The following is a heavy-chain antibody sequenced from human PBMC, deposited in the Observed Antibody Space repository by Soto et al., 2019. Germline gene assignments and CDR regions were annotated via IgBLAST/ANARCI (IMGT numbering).Heavy chain of an antibody. CDR3: AKDFGCGGDCHYYYYYYMDV. Sequence: GGSLRLSCAASGFTFSSYGMHWVRQAPGKGLEWVAVISYDGSNKYYADSVKGRFTISRDNSKNTLYLQMNSLRAEDTAVYYCAKDFGCGGDCHYYYYYYMDVWGKGTTVTISS. D-gene: IGHD2-21*02. CDR2: ISYDGSNK. J-gene: IGHJ6*03. CDR1: GFTFSSYG. V-gene: IGHV3-30*18.